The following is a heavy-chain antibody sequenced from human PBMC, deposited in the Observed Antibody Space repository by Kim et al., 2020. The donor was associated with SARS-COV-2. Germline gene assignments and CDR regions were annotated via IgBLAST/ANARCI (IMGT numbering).Heavy chain of an antibody. Sequence: SETLSLTCAVYGGSFSGYYWSWIRQPPGKGLEWIGEINHSGSTNYNPSLKSRVTISVDTSKNQFSLKLSSVTAADTAVYYCYSISDGYYYYGMDVWGQGTPVTVSS. V-gene: IGHV4-34*01. CDR3: YSISDGYYYYGMDV. J-gene: IGHJ6*02. CDR2: INHSGST. CDR1: GGSFSGYY. D-gene: IGHD3-3*02.